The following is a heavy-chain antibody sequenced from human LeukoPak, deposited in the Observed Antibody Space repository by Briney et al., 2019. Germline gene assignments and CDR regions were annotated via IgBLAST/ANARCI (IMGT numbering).Heavy chain of an antibody. J-gene: IGHJ4*02. V-gene: IGHV4-34*01. D-gene: IGHD2-15*01. CDR2: INYSGST. Sequence: PSETLSLTCAVYGGSFNGYYWSRIRQPPGKGLEWIGEINYSGSTKYNPSLKSRVTISVDTSKNQFSLKLNSVTAADTAVYYCARGVCSGGSCYSEWNYWGQGTLVTVSS. CDR1: GGSFNGYY. CDR3: ARGVCSGGSCYSEWNY.